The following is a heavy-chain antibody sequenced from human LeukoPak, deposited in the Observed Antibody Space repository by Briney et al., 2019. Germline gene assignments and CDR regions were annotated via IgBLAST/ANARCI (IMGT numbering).Heavy chain of an antibody. Sequence: PSETLSLTCTVSGDSISSYYWSWIRQPAGKGLEWIGHIYISGSTNYSPSLKSRVTMSVDTSKNQFSLKLSSVTAADTAVYFCARDRAVAVVYWYFDLWGPGTLVTVSS. J-gene: IGHJ2*01. CDR2: IYISGST. V-gene: IGHV4-4*07. CDR1: GDSISSYY. D-gene: IGHD6-19*01. CDR3: ARDRAVAVVYWYFDL.